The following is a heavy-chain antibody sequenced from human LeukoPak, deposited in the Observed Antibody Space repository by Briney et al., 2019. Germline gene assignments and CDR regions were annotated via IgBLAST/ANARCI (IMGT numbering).Heavy chain of an antibody. J-gene: IGHJ4*02. CDR3: ARDHCSSTSCTGYYFDY. D-gene: IGHD2-2*01. CDR1: GFTFSSYA. Sequence: GGSLRLSCAASGFTFSSYAMSWVRQAPGKGLEWVSSISSSSSYIYYADSVKGRFTISRDNAKNSLYLQMNSLRAEDTAVYYCARDHCSSTSCTGYYFDYWGQGPLVTVSS. V-gene: IGHV3-21*01. CDR2: ISSSSSYI.